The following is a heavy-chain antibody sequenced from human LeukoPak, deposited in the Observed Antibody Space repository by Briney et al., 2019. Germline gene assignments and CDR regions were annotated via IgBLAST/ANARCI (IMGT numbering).Heavy chain of an antibody. V-gene: IGHV1-2*02. CDR1: GGTFSSYA. CDR2: INPNSGGT. CDR3: ARDGSFYAFDI. J-gene: IGHJ3*02. D-gene: IGHD6-13*01. Sequence: ASVKVSCKASGGTFSSYAISWVRQAPGQGLEWMGWINPNSGGTNYAQKFQGRVTMTRDTSISTAYMELSSLRSEDTAVYYCARDGSFYAFDIWGQGTMVTVSS.